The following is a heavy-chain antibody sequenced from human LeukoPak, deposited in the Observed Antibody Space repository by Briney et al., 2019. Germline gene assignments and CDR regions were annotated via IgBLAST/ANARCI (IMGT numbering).Heavy chain of an antibody. CDR1: GFTFGSSE. V-gene: IGHV3-48*01. CDR2: ITGSSTTI. Sequence: GGSLRLSCAASGFTFGSSEINWMRQAPGKAPEWISSITGSSTTIHYADSVRGRFTISRDRDSVKTLVYLQMNSLRAEDTAVYYCARDRSSLGLWPGELRNWGPGTPADVSS. J-gene: IGHJ4*02. CDR3: ARDRSSLGLWPGELRN. D-gene: IGHD3-10*01.